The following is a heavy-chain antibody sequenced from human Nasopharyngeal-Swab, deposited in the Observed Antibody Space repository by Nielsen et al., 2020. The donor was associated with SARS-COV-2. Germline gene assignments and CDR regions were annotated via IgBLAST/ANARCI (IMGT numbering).Heavy chain of an antibody. CDR2: ISGGGDTI. V-gene: IGHV3-48*03. Sequence: GGSLRLSCVVSGFTFSNYEMNWVRQAPGKGLEWVAFISGGGDTIFYADSVKGRFTISRDDAKNSLYLQLNTLRVEDTAVYYCVRELDYFDSWGQGTLVTVSS. J-gene: IGHJ4*02. CDR1: GFTFSNYE. CDR3: VRELDYFDS. D-gene: IGHD1-1*01.